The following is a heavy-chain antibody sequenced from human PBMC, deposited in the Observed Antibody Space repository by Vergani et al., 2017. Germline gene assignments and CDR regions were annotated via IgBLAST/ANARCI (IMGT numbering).Heavy chain of an antibody. Sequence: QVQLQESGPGLVKPSETLSLTCTVSGYSISSGYYWGWIRQPPGKGLEWIGSIYHSGSTYYNPSLKSRVTISVDTSKNQFSLKLSSVTAADTAVYYCARGERRTDWFDPWGQGTLVTVSS. D-gene: IGHD3/OR15-3a*01. CDR3: ARGERRTDWFDP. J-gene: IGHJ5*02. CDR1: GYSISSGYY. V-gene: IGHV4-38-2*02. CDR2: IYHSGST.